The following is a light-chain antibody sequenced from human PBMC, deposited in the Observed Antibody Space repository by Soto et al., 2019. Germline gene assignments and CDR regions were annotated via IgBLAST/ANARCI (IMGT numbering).Light chain of an antibody. V-gene: IGKV1-16*02. Sequence: DIQMTQSPSSLSASVGDRVTITCRASQGINNYLAWFQQKPGEAPKSLIYAASNLQSGVPSKFSGSGSGTDFTLTISSLQPEDFATYYCQQYNSYPYTFGQGNKLEIK. CDR2: AAS. J-gene: IGKJ2*01. CDR3: QQYNSYPYT. CDR1: QGINNY.